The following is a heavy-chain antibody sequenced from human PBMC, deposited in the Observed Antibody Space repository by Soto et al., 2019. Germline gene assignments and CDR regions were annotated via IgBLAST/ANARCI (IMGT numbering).Heavy chain of an antibody. D-gene: IGHD4-4*01. CDR3: AHRPLPYSHYFDY. Sequence: QITLKESGPMLVKPTETLTLTCTFSGFSLSTRGVGVGWIRQPPGKALEWLALIYWDDDKRYSPSLESRVTITKDTSNKHVVLTLTNLDPADTATYYCAHRPLPYSHYFDYWGQGALVTVSS. CDR1: GFSLSTRGVG. V-gene: IGHV2-5*02. CDR2: IYWDDDK. J-gene: IGHJ4*02.